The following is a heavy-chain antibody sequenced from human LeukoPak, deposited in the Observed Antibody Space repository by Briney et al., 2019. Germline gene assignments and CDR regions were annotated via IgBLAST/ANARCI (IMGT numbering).Heavy chain of an antibody. Sequence: PSETLSLTCAVSGYSIGTDYYWGWIRQPPGKGLEWIGSIYNSGSTYYNPSLKSRITISVDTSKNQFSLKLSSVTAADTAVYYCARNSSSSSPPERYNWFDPWGRGTLVTVSS. CDR3: ARNSSSSSPPERYNWFDP. CDR2: IYNSGST. J-gene: IGHJ5*02. V-gene: IGHV4-38-2*01. D-gene: IGHD6-6*01. CDR1: GYSIGTDYY.